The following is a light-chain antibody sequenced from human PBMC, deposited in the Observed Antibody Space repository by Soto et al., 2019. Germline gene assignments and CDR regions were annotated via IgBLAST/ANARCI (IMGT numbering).Light chain of an antibody. CDR3: QQYGSPPLT. CDR2: DAS. J-gene: IGKJ4*01. Sequence: EIVLTQSPATLSLSPGERATLSCGASQTVSSSYLAWYQLKPGLAPRLLFYDASNRAPGIPDRFSGSGSGTDFTLTISGLEXXXXAVYYCQQYGSPPLTFGGGTKVEMK. V-gene: IGKV3D-20*01. CDR1: QTVSSSY.